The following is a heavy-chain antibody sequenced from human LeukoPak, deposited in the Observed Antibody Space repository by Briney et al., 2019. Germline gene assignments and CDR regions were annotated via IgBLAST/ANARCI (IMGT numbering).Heavy chain of an antibody. D-gene: IGHD3-22*01. CDR3: ARDRYYYDSSGYSRFDY. CDR1: GGSISSYY. CDR2: MHTSGST. J-gene: IGHJ4*02. Sequence: PSETLSLTCAVSGGSISSYYWSWIRQPAGKGLEWIGRMHTSGSTNYNPSLKSRVTMSVDTSKNQFSLKLSSVTAADTAVYYCARDRYYYDSSGYSRFDYWGQGTLVTVSS. V-gene: IGHV4-4*07.